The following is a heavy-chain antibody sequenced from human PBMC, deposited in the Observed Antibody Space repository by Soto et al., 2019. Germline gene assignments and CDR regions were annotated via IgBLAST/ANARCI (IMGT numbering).Heavy chain of an antibody. Sequence: QVQLVQSGAEVKKPGSSVKVSCKASGGTFSRHAISWVLQAPGQGLEWMGGIIPIFGTANHAQKFQVRVTIIADVSTSTVYMELSSLRSEDTAMYYCARGWGYDSNYYYYAYWGQGTLVIVSS. D-gene: IGHD3-22*01. J-gene: IGHJ4*02. CDR3: ARGWGYDSNYYYYAY. CDR2: IIPIFGTA. CDR1: GGTFSRHA. V-gene: IGHV1-69*01.